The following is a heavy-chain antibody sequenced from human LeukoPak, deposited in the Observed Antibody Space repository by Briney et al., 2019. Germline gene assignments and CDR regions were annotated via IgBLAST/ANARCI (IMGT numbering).Heavy chain of an antibody. D-gene: IGHD1-26*01. CDR1: GGSISSDY. CDR2: IYYSGST. Sequence: SETLSLTCTVSGGSISSDYWSWIRQPPGKGLEWIGYIYYSGSTNYNPSLKSRVTISVDTSKNQFSLKLSSVTAADTAVYYCARHAPPAPWELPSYYYYYGMDVWGQGTTVTVSS. CDR3: ARHAPPAPWELPSYYYYYGMDV. J-gene: IGHJ6*02. V-gene: IGHV4-59*08.